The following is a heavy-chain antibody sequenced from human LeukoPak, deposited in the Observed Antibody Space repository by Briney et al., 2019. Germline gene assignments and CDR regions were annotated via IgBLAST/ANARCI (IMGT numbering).Heavy chain of an antibody. J-gene: IGHJ6*04. CDR1: IYILSSLW. CDR3: AKGRGMDV. Sequence: GVSLSLSCAACIYILSSLWARGVRRARGEGVEWVANIKQDGSEKYYVDSVKGRFTISRDNAKNSLYLQMNSLRAEDTAVYYCAKGRGMDVWGKGTTVTVSS. CDR2: IKQDGSEK. V-gene: IGHV3-7*03.